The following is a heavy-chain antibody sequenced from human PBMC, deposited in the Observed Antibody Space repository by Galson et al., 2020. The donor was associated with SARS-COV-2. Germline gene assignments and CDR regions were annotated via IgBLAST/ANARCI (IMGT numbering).Heavy chain of an antibody. J-gene: IGHJ4*02. CDR1: GFTFSSYS. V-gene: IGHV3-21*01. CDR2: ISSSSSYI. Sequence: NSGGSLRLSCAASGFTFSSYSMNWVRQAPGKGLEWVSSISSSSSYIYYADSVKGRFTISRDNAKNSLYLQMNSLRAEDTAVSYCAREGYDYVWGSVVGQGTIDYWGQGTLVTVSS. D-gene: IGHD3-16*01. CDR3: AREGYDYVWGSVVGQGTIDY.